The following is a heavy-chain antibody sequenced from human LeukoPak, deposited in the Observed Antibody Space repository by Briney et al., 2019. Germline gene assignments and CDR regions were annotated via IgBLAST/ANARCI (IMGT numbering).Heavy chain of an antibody. Sequence: ASVTVSCKPSGYTFTSYGISWVRQAPGQGLEWMGWISAYNGNTNYAQKLQGRVTITTDTSTSTAYMELRSLRSDDTAMYYCARDSHPYGDYVDYWGQGTLVTVSS. CDR1: GYTFTSYG. J-gene: IGHJ4*02. D-gene: IGHD4-17*01. CDR3: ARDSHPYGDYVDY. CDR2: ISAYNGNT. V-gene: IGHV1-18*01.